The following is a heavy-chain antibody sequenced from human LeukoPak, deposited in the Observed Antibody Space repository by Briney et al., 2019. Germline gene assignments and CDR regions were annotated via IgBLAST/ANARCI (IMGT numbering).Heavy chain of an antibody. CDR2: VSNNNAI. Sequence: PGGSLRLSCAASGFTFSSYSMNWVRQSPGKGLEWISSVSNNNAIFYADSVKGRFTISRDNARNSLYLQMFSLRVEDTAVYYCAREQTRAGDLDYWGQGAQITVSS. CDR3: AREQTRAGDLDY. V-gene: IGHV3-69-1*01. CDR1: GFTFSSYS. D-gene: IGHD6-13*01. J-gene: IGHJ4*02.